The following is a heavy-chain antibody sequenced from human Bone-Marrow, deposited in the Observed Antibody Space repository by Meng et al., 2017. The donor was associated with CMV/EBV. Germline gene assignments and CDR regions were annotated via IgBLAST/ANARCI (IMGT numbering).Heavy chain of an antibody. CDR1: GFTFSSYG. D-gene: IGHD6-6*01. J-gene: IGHJ4*02. CDR2: IRYDGSNK. Sequence: GGSLRLSCAASGFTFSSYGMHWVRQAPGKGLEWVAFIRYDGSNKYYADSVKGRFTISRDNSKNTLYLQMNSLRAEDTAVYYCARLSSSRVSGYFDYWGQGTLVTVSS. V-gene: IGHV3-30*02. CDR3: ARLSSSRVSGYFDY.